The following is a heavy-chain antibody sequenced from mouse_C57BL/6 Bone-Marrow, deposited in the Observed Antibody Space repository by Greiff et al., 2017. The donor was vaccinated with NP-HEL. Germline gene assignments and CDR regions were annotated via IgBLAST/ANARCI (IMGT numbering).Heavy chain of an antibody. V-gene: IGHV14-4*01. CDR2: LDPENGDT. D-gene: IGHD2-4*01. CDR3: TPYYDYDSAWFAY. J-gene: IGHJ3*01. Sequence: EVMLVESGAELVRPGASVKLSCTASGFNIKDDYMHWVKQRPEQGLEWIGWLDPENGDTEYASTFPGKATITADTSSNTAYLQLSSLTSEDTAVYYCTPYYDYDSAWFAYWGQGTLVTVSA. CDR1: GFNIKDDY.